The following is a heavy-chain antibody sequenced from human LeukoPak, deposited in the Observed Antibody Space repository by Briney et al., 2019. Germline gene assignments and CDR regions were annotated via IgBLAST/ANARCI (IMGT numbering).Heavy chain of an antibody. J-gene: IGHJ4*02. V-gene: IGHV1-2*01. CDR3: ARDRYGDGFAHLDY. CDR2: IPPSGGT. Sequence: ASVKVSCKASGYTFTSYAIHWVRQAPGQGLEWMGWIPPSGGTNYPTKFQGRVASTWDTSINTAYMDLSRLTSDDTAVYYCARDRYGDGFAHLDYWGQGALVSVSS. CDR1: GYTFTSYA. D-gene: IGHD5-24*01.